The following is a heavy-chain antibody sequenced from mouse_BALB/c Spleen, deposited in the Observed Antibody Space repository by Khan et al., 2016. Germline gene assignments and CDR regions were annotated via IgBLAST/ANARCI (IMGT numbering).Heavy chain of an antibody. V-gene: IGHV9-3-1*01. J-gene: IGHJ1*01. CDR1: GYTFTNYG. CDR3: ASGTDWYFDV. Sequence: QIQLVQSEPELKKPGETVKISCKASGYTFTNYGMNWVKQAPGKDLKWMGWINTYTGEPTYADDFKGRFVFSLETSASTAYLQINNLTNEDTATYFCASGTDWYFDVWGAGTTVTVSS. CDR2: INTYTGEP. D-gene: IGHD4-1*01.